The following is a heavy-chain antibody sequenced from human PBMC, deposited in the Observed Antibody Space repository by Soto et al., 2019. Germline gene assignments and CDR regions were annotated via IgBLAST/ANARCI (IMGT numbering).Heavy chain of an antibody. CDR1: GFTFSSYS. D-gene: IGHD2-15*01. V-gene: IGHV3-21*01. J-gene: IGHJ4*02. CDR2: ISSSSSYI. CDR3: ARDLSGYCSGGSCYPIGFDY. Sequence: GSLRLSCAASGFTFSSYSTNWVRQAPGKGLEWVSSISSSSSYIYYADSVKGRFTISRDNAKNSLYLQMNSLRAEDTAVYYCARDLSGYCSGGSCYPIGFDYWGQGTLVTVSS.